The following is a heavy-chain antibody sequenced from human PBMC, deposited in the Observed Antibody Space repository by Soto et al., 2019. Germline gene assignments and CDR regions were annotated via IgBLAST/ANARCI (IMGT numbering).Heavy chain of an antibody. Sequence: GGSLRLSCAASGFTFSSYGMHWVRQAPGKGLEWVAVIWYDGSNKYYADSVKGRFTISRDNSKNTLYLQMNSLRAEDTAVYYCARDRPHHYYDSSGCIDYWGQGTLVTVSS. J-gene: IGHJ4*02. V-gene: IGHV3-33*01. CDR2: IWYDGSNK. CDR3: ARDRPHHYYDSSGCIDY. D-gene: IGHD3-22*01. CDR1: GFTFSSYG.